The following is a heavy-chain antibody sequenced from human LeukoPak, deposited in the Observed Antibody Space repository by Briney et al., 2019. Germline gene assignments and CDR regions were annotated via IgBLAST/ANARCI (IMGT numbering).Heavy chain of an antibody. Sequence: ASVKVSCKVSGYTLTELSMHWVRQAPGKGLEWMGGFDPEDGETIYAQKFQGRVTMTEDTSTDTAYMELSGLRSEDTAVYYCATVRFDFWSGYYYYYGMDVWGQGTTVTVSS. D-gene: IGHD3-3*01. CDR3: ATVRFDFWSGYYYYYGMDV. CDR1: GYTLTELS. V-gene: IGHV1-24*01. CDR2: FDPEDGET. J-gene: IGHJ6*02.